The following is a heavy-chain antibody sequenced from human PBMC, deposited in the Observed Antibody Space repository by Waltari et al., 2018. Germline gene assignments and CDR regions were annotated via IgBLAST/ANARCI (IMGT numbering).Heavy chain of an antibody. CDR2: IWYDGSNK. V-gene: IGHV3-30*18. D-gene: IGHD6-13*01. CDR1: GFTFSTYG. J-gene: IGHJ4*02. Sequence: QVQLVESGGGVVQPGKSLRLSCAASGFTFSTYGMHWVRQAPGKGLEWVAVIWYDGSNKYYADSGKGRFTISRDNSKNKLYLQMNSLRAEDTAMYYCAKGGAAAAYFDYWGQGTLVTVSS. CDR3: AKGGAAAAYFDY.